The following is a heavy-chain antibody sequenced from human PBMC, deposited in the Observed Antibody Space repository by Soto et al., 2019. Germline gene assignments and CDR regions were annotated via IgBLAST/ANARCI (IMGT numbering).Heavy chain of an antibody. J-gene: IGHJ5*02. CDR3: AREGGGTITMVRGVIRSWFDP. Sequence: QVQLVQSGAEVKKPGSSVKVSCKASGGTFSSYAISWVRQAPGQGLEWMGGIIPIFGTANYAQKFQGRVTITADESTSTAYMEVSSLRSEETAVYYCAREGGGTITMVRGVIRSWFDPWGQGTLVTVSS. CDR2: IIPIFGTA. V-gene: IGHV1-69*12. CDR1: GGTFSSYA. D-gene: IGHD3-10*01.